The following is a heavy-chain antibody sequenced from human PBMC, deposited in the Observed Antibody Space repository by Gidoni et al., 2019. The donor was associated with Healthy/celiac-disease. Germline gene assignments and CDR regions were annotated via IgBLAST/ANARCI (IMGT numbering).Heavy chain of an antibody. Sequence: QVRLQESGPGLVKPSETLSRTCAVAGGSISSYYWSWIRQPPGKGLEWIGYIYYSGSTKYNPSLQSRVTISLDTSKNQFSLKLSSVTAADTAVYYCARDRREYLYWGQGTLVTVSS. D-gene: IGHD2-2*01. CDR2: IYYSGST. J-gene: IGHJ4*02. V-gene: IGHV4-59*01. CDR1: GGSISSYY. CDR3: ARDRREYLY.